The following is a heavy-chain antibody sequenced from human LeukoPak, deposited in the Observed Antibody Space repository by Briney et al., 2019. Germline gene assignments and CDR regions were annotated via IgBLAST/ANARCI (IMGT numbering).Heavy chain of an antibody. Sequence: SETLSLTCAVYGGSFSNYYWSWIRQPPGKGLEWIGYIYYSGSTDYNPSLQSRVTISIGTSRNHFSLRLSSVTAADTAVYYCARLGHCVGDYCLDDYWGQGTLVTVSS. J-gene: IGHJ4*02. CDR2: IYYSGST. D-gene: IGHD2-21*01. V-gene: IGHV4-59*08. CDR1: GGSFSNYY. CDR3: ARLGHCVGDYCLDDY.